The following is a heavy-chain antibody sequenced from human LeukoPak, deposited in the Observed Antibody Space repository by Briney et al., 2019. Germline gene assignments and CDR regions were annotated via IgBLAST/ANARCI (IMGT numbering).Heavy chain of an antibody. V-gene: IGHV1-18*01. D-gene: IGHD2-21*02. J-gene: IGHJ4*02. CDR2: ISAYNGNT. Sequence: ASVKVSCTASGYTFTIYGISWVRQAPGQGLEWMGWISAYNGNTNYAQKLQGRVTMTTDTSTSTAYMELRSLRSDDTAVYYCARDAGAYCGGDCYSGYWGQGTLVTVSS. CDR3: ARDAGAYCGGDCYSGY. CDR1: GYTFTIYG.